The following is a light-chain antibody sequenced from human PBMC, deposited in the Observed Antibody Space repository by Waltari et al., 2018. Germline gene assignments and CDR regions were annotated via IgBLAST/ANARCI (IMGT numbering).Light chain of an antibody. Sequence: DIQMTQSPSTLSAYVGDRVTITCRASQSISSWLAWYQQKPGKAPKLLIYRASSLESVVPSRFSGSGSGTEFTLTISSLQPDDFATYYCQQYNSYWYTFGQGTKLEI. CDR2: RAS. CDR3: QQYNSYWYT. J-gene: IGKJ2*01. V-gene: IGKV1-5*03. CDR1: QSISSW.